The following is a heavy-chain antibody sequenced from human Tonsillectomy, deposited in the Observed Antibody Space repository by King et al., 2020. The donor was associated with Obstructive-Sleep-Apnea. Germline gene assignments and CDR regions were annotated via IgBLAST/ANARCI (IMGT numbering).Heavy chain of an antibody. D-gene: IGHD3-22*01. Sequence: QLQESGPGLVEPSETLSLTCTVSGGSISTYYWSWIRQPPGKGLEWIGYISYSGSTNYNPSLKSRVTISVDTSKNQFSLKLSSMTAADTAVYYCAREFQAGYYYCAMDVWGKGTAVTVSS. V-gene: IGHV4-59*01. CDR1: GGSISTYY. CDR2: ISYSGST. J-gene: IGHJ6*04. CDR3: AREFQAGYYYCAMDV.